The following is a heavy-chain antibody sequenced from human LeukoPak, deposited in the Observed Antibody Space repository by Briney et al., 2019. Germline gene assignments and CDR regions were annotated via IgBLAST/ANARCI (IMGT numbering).Heavy chain of an antibody. J-gene: IGHJ6*02. Sequence: PGGSLRLSCAASGFTFSDSWMSWVRQAPGKGREGVANMNQDGSEKDYVDSVKGRFTISRDNARNALYLQMGSLRAEDTAVYYCATYTHWVAGDVWGQGTTVTVSS. V-gene: IGHV3-7*01. CDR2: MNQDGSEK. CDR3: ATYTHWVAGDV. D-gene: IGHD3-16*01. CDR1: GFTFSDSW.